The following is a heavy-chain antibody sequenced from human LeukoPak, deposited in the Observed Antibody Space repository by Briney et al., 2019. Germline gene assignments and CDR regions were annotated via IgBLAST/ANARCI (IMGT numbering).Heavy chain of an antibody. V-gene: IGHV1-18*01. D-gene: IGHD3-22*01. CDR2: ISAYNGNT. CDR1: GYTFTSYG. J-gene: IGHJ3*02. Sequence: ASVKVSCKASGYTFTSYGISWVRQAPGQGLEWMGWISAYNGNTNYAQKLQGRVTMTTDTSTSTAYMELRSLRSDDTAVYYCARTYYYDSSGYYSDASDIWGQGTMVTVSS. CDR3: ARTYYYDSSGYYSDASDI.